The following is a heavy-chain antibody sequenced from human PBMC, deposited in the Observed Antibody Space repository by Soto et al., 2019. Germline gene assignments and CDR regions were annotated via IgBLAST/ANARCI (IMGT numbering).Heavy chain of an antibody. CDR2: IKSKTDGGTT. Sequence: EVQLVESGGGLVKPGGSLRLSCAASGFTFSNAWMSWVRQAPGKGLEWVGRIKSKTDGGTTDYAAPVKGRFTISRDDSKNTLYLQMNSLKTEDTAVYYCTTAPFDWLGAFYLLFDYWGQGTLVTVSS. J-gene: IGHJ4*02. V-gene: IGHV3-15*01. CDR1: GFTFSNAW. D-gene: IGHD3-9*01. CDR3: TTAPFDWLGAFYLLFDY.